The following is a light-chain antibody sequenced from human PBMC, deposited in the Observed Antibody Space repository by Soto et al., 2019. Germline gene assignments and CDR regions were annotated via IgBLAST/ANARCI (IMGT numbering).Light chain of an antibody. CDR3: QQGYSSAIT. CDR1: QSVATN. Sequence: EIVMTQSPATLSVSPGERATLSCRASQSVATNLAWYQQKPGQPPRLLIYGASTRATGIPARFSGSGSGTDFTLTINSLQPEDFATYYCQQGYSSAITFGQGTRLEIK. V-gene: IGKV3-15*01. J-gene: IGKJ5*01. CDR2: GAS.